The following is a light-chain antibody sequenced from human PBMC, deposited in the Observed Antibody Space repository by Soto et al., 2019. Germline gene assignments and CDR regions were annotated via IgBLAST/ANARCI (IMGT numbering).Light chain of an antibody. CDR3: SSYASGNTRV. CDR1: SSDIGAYNY. CDR2: ELS. J-gene: IGLJ3*02. Sequence: QSALTQPASVSGSPGQSITISCTGTSSDIGAYNYVSWYQQHPGKAPKVIIYELSLRPSGVSNRLSGSKSGNTASLTISGLQAEDEADYYCSSYASGNTRVFGGGTKLTVL. V-gene: IGLV2-14*03.